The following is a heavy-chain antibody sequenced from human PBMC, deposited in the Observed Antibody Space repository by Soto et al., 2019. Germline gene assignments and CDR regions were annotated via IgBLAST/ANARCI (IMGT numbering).Heavy chain of an antibody. J-gene: IGHJ4*02. CDR1: GYTFTGHY. Sequence: QVQLVQSGAEVKKPGASVKVSCKASGYTFTGHYMYWVRQAFGQGLAWMGWINPDNGGTSYAQKFQGRVTMTTDTSISTAYMELSRLTSDDTAVYYCAREVGKVGYSSSSCDYWGQGSLVPVST. CDR2: INPDNGGT. CDR3: AREVGKVGYSSSSCDY. V-gene: IGHV1-2*02. D-gene: IGHD6-6*01.